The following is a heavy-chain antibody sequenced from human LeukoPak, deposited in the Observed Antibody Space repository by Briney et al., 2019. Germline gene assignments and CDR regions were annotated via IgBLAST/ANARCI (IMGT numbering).Heavy chain of an antibody. D-gene: IGHD6-6*01. V-gene: IGHV5-51*01. Sequence: GESLKISCKGSGYSFTSYWIGWVRQMPGKGLEWMGIIYPGDSDTRYSPSFQGQVTISADKSISTAYLQWSSLKASDTAMYYCARDGASSSPYYYYYMDVWGKGTTVTVSS. CDR2: IYPGDSDT. CDR1: GYSFTSYW. CDR3: ARDGASSSPYYYYYMDV. J-gene: IGHJ6*03.